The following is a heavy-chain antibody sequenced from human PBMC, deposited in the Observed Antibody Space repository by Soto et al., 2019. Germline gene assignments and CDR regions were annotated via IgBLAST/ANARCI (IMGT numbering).Heavy chain of an antibody. CDR1: GASISSSSSNYY. CDR2: IYYSGSI. D-gene: IGHD2-2*01. J-gene: IGHJ5*02. V-gene: IGHV4-39*01. CDR3: GSHVVGVTSAIADPSWFDP. Sequence: SETLSLTCTVSGASISSSSSNYYWGWIRQPPGKGREWIGSIYYSGSIYYSPSLKSRVTMSVDTSKSQFSLNLDSVTAADTAVYYCGSHVVGVTSAIADPSWFDPWGQGTLVTVSS.